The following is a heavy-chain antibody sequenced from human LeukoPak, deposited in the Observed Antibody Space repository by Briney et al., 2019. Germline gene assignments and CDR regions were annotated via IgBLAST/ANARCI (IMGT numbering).Heavy chain of an antibody. V-gene: IGHV4-30-2*01. Sequence: SETLSLTCSVSGGSISSGGYYWSWIRQPPGKGLEWIGYIYHSGSTYYNPSLKSRVTISVDRSKNQFSLKLSSVTAADTAVYYCARDVPQYYFDYWGQGTLVTVSS. CDR3: ARDVPQYYFDY. CDR1: GGSISSGGYY. CDR2: IYHSGST. J-gene: IGHJ4*02.